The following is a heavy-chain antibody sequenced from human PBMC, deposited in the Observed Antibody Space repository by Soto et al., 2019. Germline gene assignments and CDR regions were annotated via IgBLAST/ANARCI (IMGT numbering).Heavy chain of an antibody. J-gene: IGHJ4*02. CDR1: GFTFSSYA. D-gene: IGHD2-15*01. V-gene: IGHV3-30-3*01. CDR2: ISYDGSNK. Sequence: QVQLVESGGGVVQPGRSLRLSCAASGFTFSSYAMHWVRQAPGKGLEWVAVISYDGSNKYYADSVKGRFTISRDNSKNTLYLQMNSLRAEDTAVYYCASLYCSGGSCKGDYWGQGTLVTVSS. CDR3: ASLYCSGGSCKGDY.